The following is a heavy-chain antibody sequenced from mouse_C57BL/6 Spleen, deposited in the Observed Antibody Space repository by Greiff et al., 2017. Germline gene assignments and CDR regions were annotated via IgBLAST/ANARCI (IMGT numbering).Heavy chain of an antibody. V-gene: IGHV1-82*01. CDR2: IYPGDGDT. J-gene: IGHJ2*01. CDR3: ARNQYSYFDY. D-gene: IGHD2-12*01. Sequence: QVQLQQSGPELVKPGASVKISCKASGYAFSSSWMNWVKQRPGKGLEWIGRIYPGDGDTNYNGKFKGKATLTADKSSSTAYMQLSSLTSEDSAVYVCARNQYSYFDYWGQGTTRTVSS. CDR1: GYAFSSSW.